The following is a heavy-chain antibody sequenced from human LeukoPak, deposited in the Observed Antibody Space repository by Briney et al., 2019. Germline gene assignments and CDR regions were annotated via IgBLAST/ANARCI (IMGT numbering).Heavy chain of an antibody. V-gene: IGHV3-21*01. CDR2: ISSSSSYI. D-gene: IGHD1-26*01. CDR3: AREYDSKGRFDY. CDR1: GFTFSRHT. Sequence: GGSLRLSCAASGFTFSRHTMNWVRQAPGKGLDWVSSISSSSSYIYYADSVKGRFTISRDSANLYLQMNSLRAEDTATYYCAREYDSKGRFDYWGQGTLVTVSS. J-gene: IGHJ4*02.